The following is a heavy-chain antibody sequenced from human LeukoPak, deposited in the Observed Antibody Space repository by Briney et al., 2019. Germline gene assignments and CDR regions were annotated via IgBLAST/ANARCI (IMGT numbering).Heavy chain of an antibody. CDR1: GFTFSRYD. Sequence: GGSLRLSCAASGFTFSRYDMHWVRQAPGKGLEWVSGIGTAGDKFYPGSEEDRFTISRENAKNSFYLQMSYLRSGDTAVYYCARGWGGYARSWGALDYWGQGALVTVSS. CDR3: ARGWGGYARSWGALDY. J-gene: IGHJ4*02. D-gene: IGHD3-16*01. V-gene: IGHV3-13*01. CDR2: IGTAGDK.